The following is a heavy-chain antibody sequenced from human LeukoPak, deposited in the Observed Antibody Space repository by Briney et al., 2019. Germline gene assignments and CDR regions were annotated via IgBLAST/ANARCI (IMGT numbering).Heavy chain of an antibody. CDR1: GGSISSYY. CDR3: ARVGWYYDSSGYCYYFDY. D-gene: IGHD3-22*01. V-gene: IGHV4-59*12. Sequence: PSETLSLTCTVSGGSISSYYWSWIRQPPGKGLEWIGHIYYSGSTNYNPSLKSRVTISVDTSKNQFSLELSSVTAADTAVYYCARVGWYYDSSGYCYYFDYWGQGTLVTVSS. J-gene: IGHJ4*02. CDR2: IYYSGST.